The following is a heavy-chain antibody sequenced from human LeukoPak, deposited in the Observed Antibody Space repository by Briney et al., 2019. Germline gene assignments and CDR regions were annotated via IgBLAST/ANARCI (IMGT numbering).Heavy chain of an antibody. CDR3: ARRLLLWFGELSGMDV. Sequence: GGSLRLSCAASGFTFSSYSMNWVRQAPGKGLEWVSYISSSSSTIYYADSVKGRFTISRDNAKNSLYLQINSLRAEDTAVYYCARRLLLWFGELSGMDVWGQGTTVTVSS. V-gene: IGHV3-48*01. CDR2: ISSSSSTI. CDR1: GFTFSSYS. J-gene: IGHJ6*02. D-gene: IGHD3-10*01.